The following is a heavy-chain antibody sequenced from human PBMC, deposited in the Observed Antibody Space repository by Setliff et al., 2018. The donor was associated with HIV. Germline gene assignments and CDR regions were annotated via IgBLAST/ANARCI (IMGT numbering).Heavy chain of an antibody. D-gene: IGHD3-10*01. V-gene: IGHV1-69*13. J-gene: IGHJ4*02. CDR1: GGTFNNLA. CDR2: FIPFFGTT. CDR3: GRGKHYSSGSPPLYDS. Sequence: SVKVSCKASGGTFNNLAISWVRQAPGQGLEWMGEFIPFFGTTNYAQKFQGRVSFTADASTSTAYMELSSLRSEDTAVFYCGRGKHYSSGSPPLYDSWGQGTLVTVSS.